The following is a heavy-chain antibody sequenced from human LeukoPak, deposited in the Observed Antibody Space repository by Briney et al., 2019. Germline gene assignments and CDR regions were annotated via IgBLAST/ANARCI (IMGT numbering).Heavy chain of an antibody. Sequence: GASVKVSCKASGGTFSSYAISWVRQAPGQGLEWMGGIIPIFGTANYAQKFQGGVTITADESTSTAYMELSSLRSEDTAVYYCARSSASIVVVPAAMHYYYGMDVWGKGTTVTVSS. CDR2: IIPIFGTA. J-gene: IGHJ6*04. CDR3: ARSSASIVVVPAAMHYYYGMDV. CDR1: GGTFSSYA. V-gene: IGHV1-69*13. D-gene: IGHD2-2*01.